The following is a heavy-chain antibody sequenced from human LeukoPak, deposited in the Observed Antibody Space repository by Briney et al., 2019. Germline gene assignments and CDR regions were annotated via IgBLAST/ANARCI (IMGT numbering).Heavy chain of an antibody. D-gene: IGHD3-22*01. J-gene: IGHJ3*01. V-gene: IGHV5-51*01. CDR2: IYPGDSDT. CDR3: ARPNITSYYDSRGSDAFDV. CDR1: GYIFSTYW. Sequence: GESLQISCQGSGYIFSTYWIAWVRQLPGKGLEWMGIIYPGDSDTRYSPSFQGQVTISADKSVSTAYLHWSSLKASDTAIYYCARPNITSYYDSRGSDAFDVWGQGTMVTVSS.